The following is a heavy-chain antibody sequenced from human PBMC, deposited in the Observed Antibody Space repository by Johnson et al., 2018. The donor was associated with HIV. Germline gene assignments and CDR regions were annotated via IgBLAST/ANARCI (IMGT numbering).Heavy chain of an antibody. V-gene: IGHV3-74*01. J-gene: IGHJ3*02. CDR2: INGDGSGI. Sequence: VESGGGLVPPGGSLRLSCAASGFTFSSYWMHWVRQGPGKGLVWVSRINGDGSGITYADSVKGRFTISRDNAKNTLYLQMNSLRAEDTAVYYCARDPDVTPGAFDIWGQGTMVTVSS. D-gene: IGHD2-15*01. CDR3: ARDPDVTPGAFDI. CDR1: GFTFSSYW.